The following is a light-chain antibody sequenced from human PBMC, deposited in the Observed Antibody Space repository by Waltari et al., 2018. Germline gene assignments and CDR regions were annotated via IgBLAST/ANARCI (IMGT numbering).Light chain of an antibody. CDR1: TSNIGNNY. V-gene: IGLV1-51*01. CDR2: DVK. CDR3: GAWDSSLSVV. Sequence: QSVLTQPPSVSAAPGQTVTISCSGTTSNIGNNYVSWYRKLPGTAPQLLIYDVKRRPSGSPDRFSGSKSGTSATLAITGLQTGDEADYYCGAWDSSLSVVFGGGTKLTVL. J-gene: IGLJ2*01.